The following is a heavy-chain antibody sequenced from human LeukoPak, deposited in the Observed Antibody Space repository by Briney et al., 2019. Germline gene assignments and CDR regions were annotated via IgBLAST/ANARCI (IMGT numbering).Heavy chain of an antibody. CDR2: ISYDGSKQ. D-gene: IGHD5-24*01. V-gene: IGHV3-30-3*01. CDR1: GFTFSSYA. CDR3: ARPDGYNYFDY. J-gene: IGHJ4*02. Sequence: GGSLRPSCGASGFTFSSYAMHWVRQAPGKGLEWVAVISYDGSKQYYADSVKGRFTISRDNSKNTLYLQMNSLRAEDTAVYYCARPDGYNYFDYWGQGTLVTVSS.